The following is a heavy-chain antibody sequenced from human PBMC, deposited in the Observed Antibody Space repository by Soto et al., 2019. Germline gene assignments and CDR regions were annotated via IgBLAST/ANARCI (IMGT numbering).Heavy chain of an antibody. J-gene: IGHJ6*04. CDR2: IHPGDSHT. D-gene: IGHD3-16*02. Sequence: GESLKISCKGSGYTFTNYWIGWVRQMPGKGLEWMGIIHPGDSHTRYSPFFQGQSTISADKSISTGKLQWSSLKDSDTAKYYCARLDRLGEVSLLPYYGMDVWGRGNTVTVSS. V-gene: IGHV5-51*01. CDR1: GYTFTNYW. CDR3: ARLDRLGEVSLLPYYGMDV.